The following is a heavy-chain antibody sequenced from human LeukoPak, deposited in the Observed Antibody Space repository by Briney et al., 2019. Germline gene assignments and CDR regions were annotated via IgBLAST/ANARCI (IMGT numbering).Heavy chain of an antibody. V-gene: IGHV4-34*01. CDR2: INHSGST. J-gene: IGHJ5*02. Sequence: SETLSLTCAVYGGSFSGYYWGWIRQPPGKGLEWIGEINHSGSTNYNPSLKSRVTISVDTSKNQFSLKLSSVTAADTAVYYCARGLRGGSSWYTWFDPWGQGTLVTVSS. D-gene: IGHD6-13*01. CDR1: GGSFSGYY. CDR3: ARGLRGGSSWYTWFDP.